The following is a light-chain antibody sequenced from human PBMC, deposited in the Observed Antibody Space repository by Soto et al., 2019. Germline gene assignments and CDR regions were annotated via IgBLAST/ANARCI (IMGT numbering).Light chain of an antibody. Sequence: EIVLTQSPATLSLPPGERATLSGRASLSVSSYLAWYQQKPGQAPRLXXYDASNRANGIPASFSGGGSWTDLILTISSLEPEDFAVYYYQPRSNWPTWTFGQGTKVDIK. CDR2: DAS. J-gene: IGKJ1*01. CDR1: LSVSSY. V-gene: IGKV3-11*01. CDR3: QPRSNWPTWT.